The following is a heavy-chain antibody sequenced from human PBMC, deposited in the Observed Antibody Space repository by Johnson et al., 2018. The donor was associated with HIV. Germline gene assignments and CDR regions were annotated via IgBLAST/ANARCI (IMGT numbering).Heavy chain of an antibody. CDR1: GFTSDDYG. Sequence: VQLVESGGGVVRPGGSLRLSCAAAGFTSDDYGMSWVRQAPGKGLEWVSGINWNGGSTGYADSVKGRFTISRDDSKNTLYLQMNSLKTEDTAVYYCTTIKPELPTLNDAFDIWGQGTMVTVSS. CDR2: INWNGGST. CDR3: TTIKPELPTLNDAFDI. J-gene: IGHJ3*02. V-gene: IGHV3-20*04. D-gene: IGHD1-26*01.